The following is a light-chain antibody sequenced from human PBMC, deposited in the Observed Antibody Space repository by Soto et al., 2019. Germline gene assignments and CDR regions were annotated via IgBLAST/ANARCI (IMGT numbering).Light chain of an antibody. J-gene: IGKJ5*01. Sequence: DIQLTQSPSSLSASVGDKVSIFCRASQSIDSYLNWYQQKAGKAPKLLIYDAFNLHSGVPSRFSGSGSGTHFTLTINTLQPEDFATYYCQQSYSNPRITFGQGTRLEIK. V-gene: IGKV1-39*01. CDR2: DAF. CDR1: QSIDSY. CDR3: QQSYSNPRIT.